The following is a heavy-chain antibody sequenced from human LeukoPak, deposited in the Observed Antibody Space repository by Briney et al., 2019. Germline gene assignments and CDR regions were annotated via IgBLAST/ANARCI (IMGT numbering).Heavy chain of an antibody. CDR3: ARGSGFVLDY. D-gene: IGHD1-26*01. CDR1: GFTFSSYE. V-gene: IGHV3-48*03. CDR2: ISTSGDSM. J-gene: IGHJ4*02. Sequence: GSLRLSCVASGFTFSSYEVNWVRQAPGKGLEWVSCISTSGDSMYYADSVKGRFTTSRDNVKNSLFLQMNSLRAEDTAVYYCARGSGFVLDYWGQGTLVTVSS.